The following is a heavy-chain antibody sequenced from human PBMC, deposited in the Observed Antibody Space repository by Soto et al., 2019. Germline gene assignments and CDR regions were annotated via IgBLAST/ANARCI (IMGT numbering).Heavy chain of an antibody. V-gene: IGHV2-5*02. CDR2: IYWDDDK. Sequence: QITLKESGPTLMKPTQTLTLTCTFSGFSLSTSGVAVGWIRQPPGKALEWLALIYWDDDKHYSPSLKSRLTITKDTYKNLVVLTMSNVDPGDTATYYCVYRGELSRGFDYWGQGTLVTVSS. D-gene: IGHD3-10*01. CDR1: GFSLSTSGVA. J-gene: IGHJ4*02. CDR3: VYRGELSRGFDY.